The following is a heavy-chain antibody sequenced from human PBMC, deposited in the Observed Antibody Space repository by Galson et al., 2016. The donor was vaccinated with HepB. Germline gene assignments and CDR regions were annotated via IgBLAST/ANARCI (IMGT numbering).Heavy chain of an antibody. J-gene: IGHJ6*02. CDR1: GFTLSSSW. V-gene: IGHV3-7*01. D-gene: IGHD2/OR15-2a*01. Sequence: SLRLSCAASGFTLSSSWMSWVRQAPGGGLEWVANIKQDGIEKYYVDSVKGRFTISRDDAKNSVFLQMNSLRAEDTALYYCAKGGRILWDAVDVWGQGTTVTVSS. CDR2: IKQDGIEK. CDR3: AKGGRILWDAVDV.